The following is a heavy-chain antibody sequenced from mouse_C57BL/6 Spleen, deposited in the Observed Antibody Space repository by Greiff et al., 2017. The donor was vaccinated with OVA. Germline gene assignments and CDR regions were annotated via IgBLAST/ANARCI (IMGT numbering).Heavy chain of an antibody. CDR3: ARRDYYGSPLYYFDY. D-gene: IGHD1-1*01. Sequence: EVQLQQSGPVLVKPGASVKMSCKASGYTFTDYYMNWVKQSHGKSLEWIGVINPYNGGTSYNQKFKGKATLTVDKSSSTAYMELNSLTSEDSAVYYCARRDYYGSPLYYFDYWGQGTTLTVSS. J-gene: IGHJ2*01. CDR2: INPYNGGT. V-gene: IGHV1-19*01. CDR1: GYTFTDYY.